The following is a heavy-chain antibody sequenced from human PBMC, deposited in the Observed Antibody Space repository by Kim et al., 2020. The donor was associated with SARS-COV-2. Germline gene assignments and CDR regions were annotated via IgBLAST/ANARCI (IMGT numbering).Heavy chain of an antibody. V-gene: IGHV4-59*08. J-gene: IGHJ4*02. D-gene: IGHD3-10*01. CDR3: ARHLSGSGAFYNVGY. CDR1: GVSISGDY. Sequence: SETLSLTCNVSGVSISGDYWSWIRQTPEKGLQWIASISYAGTMSYNTSLKSRVTISVDTSKNQVSLKLSSVTAADTAMYYCARHLSGSGAFYNVGYWGQG. CDR2: ISYAGTM.